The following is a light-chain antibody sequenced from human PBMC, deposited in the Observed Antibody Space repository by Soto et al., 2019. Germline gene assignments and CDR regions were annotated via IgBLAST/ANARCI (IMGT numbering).Light chain of an antibody. Sequence: ESVLTQSQGTLSLSPGERVTLSCRASQTFGRTYLAWSQQKPGQSPRLLIYDASSRATGIPDRFSGSGSGTDFTLTISRLEPEDFAVYYCQQFGTSPLYTFGQGTKLEIK. CDR1: QTFGRTY. CDR2: DAS. CDR3: QQFGTSPLYT. V-gene: IGKV3-20*01. J-gene: IGKJ2*01.